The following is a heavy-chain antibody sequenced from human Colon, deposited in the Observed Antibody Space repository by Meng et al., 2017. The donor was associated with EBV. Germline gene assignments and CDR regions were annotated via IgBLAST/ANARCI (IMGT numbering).Heavy chain of an antibody. D-gene: IGHD4-23*01. CDR1: GGPISRTGTC. CDR2: QCHADDT. V-gene: IGHV4-39*01. CDR3: ARHTFSGNPGGIDS. J-gene: IGHJ4*02. Sequence: HLQRREPGLGLVKPSETRSPPCTAAGGPISRTGTCGGWIRQPPGKGLEWIGSQCHADDTYYNPSLMGRVTISVDTSKNQVSLKLTSVTAADTSIYYCARHTFSGNPGGIDSWGQGILVTVSS.